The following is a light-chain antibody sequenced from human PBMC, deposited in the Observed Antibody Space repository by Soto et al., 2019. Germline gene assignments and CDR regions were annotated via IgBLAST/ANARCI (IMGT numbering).Light chain of an antibody. CDR3: QQYNSYRT. CDR2: DAS. V-gene: IGKV1-5*01. CDR1: QTISSW. Sequence: DIQMTQSPSTLSASVGDRVTITCRASQTISSWLAWYQQKPGKAPKLLIYDASILESGVPSRFSGSESGTEFTLTISSLQPDDFATYYCQQYNSYRTFGQGTKVDIK. J-gene: IGKJ1*01.